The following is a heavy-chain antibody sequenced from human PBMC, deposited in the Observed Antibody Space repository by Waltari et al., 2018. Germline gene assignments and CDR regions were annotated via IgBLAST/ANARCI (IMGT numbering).Heavy chain of an antibody. CDR3: ATVDPNYDFWSGYGC. Sequence: QLQLQESGPGLVKPSETLSLTCTVSGGSISSADYSWGWIRQSPGKGLEWIGNVYFSGSTHNPSLKGRVTLSLDTSKNQFSLKLTSVTAADTAVYYSATVDPNYDFWSGYGCWGQGTLVTVSS. V-gene: IGHV4-39*07. CDR2: VYFSGST. D-gene: IGHD3-3*01. CDR1: GGSISSADYS. J-gene: IGHJ4*02.